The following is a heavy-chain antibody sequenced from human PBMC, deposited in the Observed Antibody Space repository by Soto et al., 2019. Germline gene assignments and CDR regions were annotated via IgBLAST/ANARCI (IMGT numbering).Heavy chain of an antibody. CDR3: ARSGAYCTSITCLFDSF. D-gene: IGHD2-8*01. CDR2: ISAYNGDT. Sequence: ASGKVSCKASGYALTRSGYAWGRQAPGQRLEWMGWISAYNGDTNYAQKFQDRVTLTTDTSTTTAHMELRNLGSDDTAVYYCARSGAYCTSITCLFDSFWGLGTLVTVSS. CDR1: GYALTRSG. V-gene: IGHV1-18*01. J-gene: IGHJ4*02.